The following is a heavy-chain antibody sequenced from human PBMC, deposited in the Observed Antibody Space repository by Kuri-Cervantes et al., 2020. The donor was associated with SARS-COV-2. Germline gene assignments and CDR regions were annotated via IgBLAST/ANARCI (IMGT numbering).Heavy chain of an antibody. Sequence: GESLKISCTASGFTLSSYSMNWVRQAPGKGLEWVSSISGSRRYIYYADSVKGRFTISRDNSRNIVYLQMNSLRPEDTALYYCTREAYDYNMGFDSWGQGTLVTVSS. D-gene: IGHD4-11*01. V-gene: IGHV3-21*01. J-gene: IGHJ4*02. CDR3: TREAYDYNMGFDS. CDR1: GFTLSSYS. CDR2: ISGSRRYI.